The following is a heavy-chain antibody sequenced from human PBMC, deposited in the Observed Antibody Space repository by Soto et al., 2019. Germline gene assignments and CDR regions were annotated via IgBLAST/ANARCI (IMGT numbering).Heavy chain of an antibody. V-gene: IGHV3-33*01. CDR1: GFTFSGYG. CDR3: ARTVAGWYFDL. Sequence: QVQLVESGGGVVQPGRSLRLSCAASGFTFSGYGMHWVRQARGKGLEWVAVIWYDGSDKYYADSVQGRFIISRDNSKNTLYLQLHSLRTEDTAVYYCARTVAGWYFDLWGRGTLVTVSS. J-gene: IGHJ2*01. CDR2: IWYDGSDK. D-gene: IGHD5-12*01.